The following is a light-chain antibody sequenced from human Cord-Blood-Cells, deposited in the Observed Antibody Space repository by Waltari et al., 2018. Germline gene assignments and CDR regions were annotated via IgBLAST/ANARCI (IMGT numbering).Light chain of an antibody. CDR2: SNT. V-gene: IGLV1-47*02. CDR3: AAWDDSLSGWV. J-gene: IGLJ3*02. CDR1: SSNIGSNY. Sequence: QSVLTQPPSASGTPGQRVTISCSGSSSNIGSNYVYWYQQLPGTAPQLLIYSNTQRPAGVPGRFSGSKSGTSASLAISGLRSEDEADYYCAAWDDSLSGWVFGGGTKLTVL.